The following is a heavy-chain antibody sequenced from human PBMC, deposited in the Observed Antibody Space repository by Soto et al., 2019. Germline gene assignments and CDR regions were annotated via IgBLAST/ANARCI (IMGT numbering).Heavy chain of an antibody. D-gene: IGHD2-2*01. Sequence: QVQLVQSGAEVKKPGSSVKVSCKASGGTFSSYAISWVRQAPGQGLEWMGGIIPISGTANHAQKFQGRVTSTADESTSTAYMELSSLRSEDTAVYYCARSQGSSTSLEIYYYYYYGMDVWGQGTTVTVSS. CDR3: ARSQGSSTSLEIYYYYYYGMDV. J-gene: IGHJ6*02. CDR1: GGTFSSYA. V-gene: IGHV1-69*01. CDR2: IIPISGTA.